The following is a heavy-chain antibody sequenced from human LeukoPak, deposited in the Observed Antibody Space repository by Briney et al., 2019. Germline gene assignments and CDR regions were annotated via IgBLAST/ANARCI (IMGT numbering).Heavy chain of an antibody. V-gene: IGHV3-30-3*01. CDR3: ATDYDWV. Sequence: GGCLRLSCAASGFNFSRYAMYWVRQAPGKGLEWVAVISYDGNNKFYADSVKGRFTISRDNSKNTLYLQMNSLRAEDTAVYYCATDYDWVWGQGTLVTVSS. D-gene: IGHD3-9*01. CDR1: GFNFSRYA. J-gene: IGHJ4*02. CDR2: ISYDGNNK.